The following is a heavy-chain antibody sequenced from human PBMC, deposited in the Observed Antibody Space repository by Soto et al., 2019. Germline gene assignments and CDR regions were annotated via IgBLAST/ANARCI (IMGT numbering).Heavy chain of an antibody. J-gene: IGHJ6*02. D-gene: IGHD4-17*01. CDR2: INPNSGGT. V-gene: IGHV1-2*02. CDR3: ARGPLRRGHYYYYYGMDV. CDR1: GYTFTGYY. Sequence: ASVKVSCKASGYTFTGYYMHWVRQAPGQGLEWMGWINPNSGGTNYAQKFQGRVTMTRDTSISTAYMELSRLRSDDTAVYYCARGPLRRGHYYYYYGMDVWGQGTTVTVSS.